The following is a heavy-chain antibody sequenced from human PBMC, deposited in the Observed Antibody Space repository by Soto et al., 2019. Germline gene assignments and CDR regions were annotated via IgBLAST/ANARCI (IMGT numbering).Heavy chain of an antibody. V-gene: IGHV4-59*08. CDR2: IYYSGST. J-gene: IGHJ4*02. D-gene: IGHD1-26*01. Sequence: QVQLQESGPGLVKPSETLSLTCTVSGGSISSYYWSWIRQPPGKGLEWIGYIYYSGSTNYNPSLKSRVTISVDTSKNQFSRKLSSVTAADTAVYSCARRWGRTFAYWGQGTLVTVSS. CDR1: GGSISSYY. CDR3: ARRWGRTFAY.